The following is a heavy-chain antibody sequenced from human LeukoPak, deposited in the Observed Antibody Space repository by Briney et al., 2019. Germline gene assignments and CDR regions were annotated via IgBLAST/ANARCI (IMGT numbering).Heavy chain of an antibody. CDR1: GFTFSSYA. CDR2: ISGSGGST. V-gene: IGHV3-23*01. J-gene: IGHJ3*02. Sequence: PGGSLRLSCAASGFTFSSYAMSWVRQAPGKGLEWVSAISGSGGSTYYADSVKGRFTISRDNSKNTLYLQMNSLRAEDTAVYYCARRRWSWKTGGIDAFDIWGHGTMVTVSS. CDR3: ARRRWSWKTGGIDAFDI. D-gene: IGHD5-24*01.